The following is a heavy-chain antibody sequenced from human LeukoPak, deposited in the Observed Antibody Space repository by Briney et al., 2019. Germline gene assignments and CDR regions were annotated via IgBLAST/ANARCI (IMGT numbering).Heavy chain of an antibody. V-gene: IGHV1-2*07. CDR1: GYSFSDYY. CDR2: INPKSSGR. D-gene: IGHD2-15*01. Sequence: ASVKVSCRTSGYSFSDYYIHWVRQAPGQGLEWMGWINPKSSGRNYALKFQGRVTMTKDTSTSTAYLELSSLRSDDTAVYYCARDSAVVAAALWFDPWGQATLVTVSS. CDR3: ARDSAVVAAALWFDP. J-gene: IGHJ5*02.